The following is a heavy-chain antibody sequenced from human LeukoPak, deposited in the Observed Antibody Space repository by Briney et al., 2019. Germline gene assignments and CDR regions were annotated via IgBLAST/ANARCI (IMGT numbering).Heavy chain of an antibody. V-gene: IGHV1-18*01. CDR1: GYTFTSYG. CDR2: ISAYNGNT. J-gene: IGHJ4*02. D-gene: IGHD6-6*01. CDR3: ARDADIEAEYSSSSSSDY. Sequence: GASVKVSCKASGYTFTSYGISWVRQAPGQGLEWMGWISAYNGNTNYAQKLQGRVTMTTDTSTSTAYMELRSLRSDDTAVYYCARDADIEAEYSSSSSSDYWGQGTLVTVSS.